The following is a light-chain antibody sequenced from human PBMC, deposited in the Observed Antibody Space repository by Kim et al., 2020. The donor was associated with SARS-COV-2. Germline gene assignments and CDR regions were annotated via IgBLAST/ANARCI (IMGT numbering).Light chain of an antibody. V-gene: IGKV3-15*01. CDR3: QQYNNCAPLT. Sequence: EIVMMQSPATLSVSPGERATLSCRASQSVSSNLAWYQQKPGQAPRLLIYDASTRATGIPARFSGSGSGTEFTLTISSLQSEDFAVYYCQQYNNCAPLTFGGGTKVDIK. J-gene: IGKJ4*01. CDR1: QSVSSN. CDR2: DAS.